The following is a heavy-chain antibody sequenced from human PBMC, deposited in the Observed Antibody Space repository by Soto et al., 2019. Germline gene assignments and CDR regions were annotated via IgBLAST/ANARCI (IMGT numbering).Heavy chain of an antibody. V-gene: IGHV3-7*03. D-gene: IGHD3-10*01. CDR1: GFKFGNYW. CDR3: ARYGDFSY. J-gene: IGHJ4*02. CDR2: INQNASER. Sequence: PGGSLRLSXAASGFKFGNYWMSWIRQAPGKGLEWVANINQNASERYYVDPVKGRFTISRDNVENSLSLQMDSLRVDDTAVYYCARYGDFSYWGRGTQVTVSS.